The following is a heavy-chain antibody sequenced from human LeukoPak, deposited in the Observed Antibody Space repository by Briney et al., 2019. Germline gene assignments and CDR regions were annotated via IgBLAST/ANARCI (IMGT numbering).Heavy chain of an antibody. V-gene: IGHV4-59*08. D-gene: IGHD2-15*01. CDR3: ARGWFDAPNRFDP. J-gene: IGHJ5*02. CDR1: GGSISSYY. Sequence: SETLSLTCTVSGGSISSYYWSWIRQPPGKGLEWIGYIYYSGSTNYKPSLKSRVTISIDTSKNQFSLKLSSVTASDTAVYYCARGWFDAPNRFDPWGQGTLVTVSS. CDR2: IYYSGST.